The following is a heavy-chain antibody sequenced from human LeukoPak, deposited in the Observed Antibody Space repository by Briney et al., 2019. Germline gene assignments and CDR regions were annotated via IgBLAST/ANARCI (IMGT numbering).Heavy chain of an antibody. Sequence: PSQTLSLTCTVSGGSISSGDYYWSWIRQPPGKGVEWVGYIYYSGSTYYNPSLKSRVTISVDTSKNQLSLKLSSVTAADTAVYYCARSQYIIAAAGTGFDYWGQGTLVTVSS. CDR1: GGSISSGDYY. CDR2: IYYSGST. CDR3: ARSQYIIAAAGTGFDY. V-gene: IGHV4-30-4*08. J-gene: IGHJ4*02. D-gene: IGHD6-13*01.